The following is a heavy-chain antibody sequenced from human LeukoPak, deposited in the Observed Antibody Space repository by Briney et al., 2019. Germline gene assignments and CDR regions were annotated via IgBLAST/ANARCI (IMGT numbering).Heavy chain of an antibody. V-gene: IGHV3-9*01. CDR2: ISWNSGSI. CDR3: AKDTRPIVAGAFDI. D-gene: IGHD3-22*01. CDR1: GFTVSSNY. Sequence: PGGSLRLSCAASGFTVSSNYMSWVRQAPGKGLEWVSGISWNSGSIGYADSVKGRFTISRDNAKNSLYLQMNSLRAEDTALYYCAKDTRPIVAGAFDIWGQGTMVTVSS. J-gene: IGHJ3*02.